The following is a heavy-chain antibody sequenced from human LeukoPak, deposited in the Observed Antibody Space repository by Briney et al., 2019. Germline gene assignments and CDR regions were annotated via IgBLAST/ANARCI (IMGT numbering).Heavy chain of an antibody. Sequence: PSETLSLTCAVYGGSFSGYYRSWIRQPPGKGLEWIGEINHSGSTNYNPSLKSRVTISLDTSKNQFSLKLSSVTAADTAVYYCARVNDYGDYGLWGQGTMVTVSS. CDR3: ARVNDYGDYGL. D-gene: IGHD4-17*01. J-gene: IGHJ3*01. CDR1: GGSFSGYY. CDR2: INHSGST. V-gene: IGHV4-34*01.